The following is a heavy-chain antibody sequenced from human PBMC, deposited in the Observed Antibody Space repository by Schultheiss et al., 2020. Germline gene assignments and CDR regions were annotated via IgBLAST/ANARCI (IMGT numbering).Heavy chain of an antibody. V-gene: IGHV4-59*12. Sequence: SQTLSLTCTVSGGSISSYYWSWIRQPPGKGLEWIGYIYYSGSTNYNPSLKSRVTISVDTSKNQFSLQLNSVTPEDTAVYYCVRDRGEWFGEFLEFWGQGALVTVSS. D-gene: IGHD3-10*01. CDR1: GGSISSYY. CDR3: VRDRGEWFGEFLEF. CDR2: IYYSGST. J-gene: IGHJ4*02.